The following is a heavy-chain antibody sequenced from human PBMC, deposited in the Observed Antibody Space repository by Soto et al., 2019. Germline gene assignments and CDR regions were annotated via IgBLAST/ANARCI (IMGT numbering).Heavy chain of an antibody. Sequence: SSAASGFTLSDHYMDCVRQAPGKGLEWVGRTRNKANTYSTEYAASVKGRFTISRDDSNYSLYLQMNSLKTEDTAVYFCASTPYERPSYWGQGTLVTVSS. CDR2: TRNKANTYST. CDR1: GFTLSDHY. V-gene: IGHV3-72*01. J-gene: IGHJ4*02. CDR3: ASTPYERPSY. D-gene: IGHD6-25*01.